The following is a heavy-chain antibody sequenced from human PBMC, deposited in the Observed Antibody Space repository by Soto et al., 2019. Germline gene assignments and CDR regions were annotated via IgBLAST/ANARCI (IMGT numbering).Heavy chain of an antibody. CDR2: MNPNSGNT. J-gene: IGHJ4*02. D-gene: IGHD6-19*01. CDR1: GYTFTSYD. V-gene: IGHV1-8*01. CDR3: ARSVEWLASFDY. Sequence: QVQLVQSGAEVKKPGASVKVSCKASGYTFTSYDINWVRQATGQGLEWMGWMNPNSGNTGYAQKFQGRVTMTRNTSISTAYMELSSLRAEDTAVYYCARSVEWLASFDYWGQGTLVTVSS.